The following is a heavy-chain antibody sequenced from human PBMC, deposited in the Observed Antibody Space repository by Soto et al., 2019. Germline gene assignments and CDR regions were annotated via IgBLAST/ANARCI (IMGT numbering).Heavy chain of an antibody. CDR1: GGSISSYY. Sequence: SETLSLTCTVSGGSISSYYWSWIRQPPGKGLEWIGYIYYSGSTNYNPSLKSRVTISVDTSKNQFSLTVTSVTAADTAVYYCARQSVAPETFDYWGQGTLVIGSS. V-gene: IGHV4-59*08. J-gene: IGHJ4*02. CDR3: ARQSVAPETFDY. CDR2: IYYSGST.